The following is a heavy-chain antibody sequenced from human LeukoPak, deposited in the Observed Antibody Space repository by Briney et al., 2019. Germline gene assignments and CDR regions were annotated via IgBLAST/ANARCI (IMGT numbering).Heavy chain of an antibody. CDR1: GFTFITYW. Sequence: QPGGSLRLSCAASGFTFITYWISWVRQAPGKGLEWVANIKQDGSEKYYVDSVKGRFTISRDNAKNSLYLQMNSLRAEDTAVYYCARGHIYLNADYWGQGTLVTVSS. CDR3: ARGHIYLNADY. D-gene: IGHD2-21*01. CDR2: IKQDGSEK. V-gene: IGHV3-7*01. J-gene: IGHJ4*02.